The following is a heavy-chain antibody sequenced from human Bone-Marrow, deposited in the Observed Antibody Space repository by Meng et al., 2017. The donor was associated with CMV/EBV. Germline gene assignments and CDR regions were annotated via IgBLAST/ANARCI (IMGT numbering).Heavy chain of an antibody. V-gene: IGHV3-30*02. D-gene: IGHD4-17*01. CDR1: GFTFSSYG. CDR2: IRYDGSNK. Sequence: GESLKISCAASGFTFSSYGMHWVRQAPGKGLEWVAFIRYDGSNKYYADSVKGRFTISRDNSKNTLYLQMNSLRAEDTAVYYCATAHDYGDYSLYWGQGTLVTVSS. CDR3: ATAHDYGDYSLY. J-gene: IGHJ4*02.